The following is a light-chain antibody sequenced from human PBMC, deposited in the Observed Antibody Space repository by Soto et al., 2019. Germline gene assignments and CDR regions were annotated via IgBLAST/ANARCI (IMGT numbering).Light chain of an antibody. J-gene: IGKJ1*01. V-gene: IGKV4-1*01. CDR3: QQYYSTPKT. Sequence: DIVMTQSPDSLAVSLGERATINCKSSQSVLYSSNNKNYLAWYQQKLGQPPKLLIYWASTLESGVPDRFSGSGSGTDFTLTISSLQAEDVAVYYCQQYYSTPKTFGQGTKVEIK. CDR1: QSVLYSSNNKNY. CDR2: WAS.